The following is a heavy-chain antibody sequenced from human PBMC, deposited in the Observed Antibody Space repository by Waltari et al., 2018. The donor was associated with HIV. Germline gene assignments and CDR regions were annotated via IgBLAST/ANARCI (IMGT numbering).Heavy chain of an antibody. D-gene: IGHD6-19*01. Sequence: EVQLVESGGGLIQPGGSLRLSCAAYGFTVRSHHMSWVRQAPGKGLEWVSVFYSGGSAYSADSVKGRFTISRDNSKNTLHLQMKRLRTEDTAVYYCARVKAYSSGWFDYWGQGTLVTVSS. V-gene: IGHV3-53*01. CDR2: FYSGGSA. CDR3: ARVKAYSSGWFDY. J-gene: IGHJ5*01. CDR1: GFTVRSHH.